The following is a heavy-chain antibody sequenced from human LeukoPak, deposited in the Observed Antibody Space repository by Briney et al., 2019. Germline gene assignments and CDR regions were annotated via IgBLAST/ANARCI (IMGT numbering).Heavy chain of an antibody. Sequence: GGSLRLSCAASGFTFTKYWMTWVRQAPGKGLEWVAVISYDGSNKYYADSVKGRFTISRDNSKNTLYLQMNSLRAEDTAVYYCARRGGSPRSRFDPWGQGTPVTVSS. D-gene: IGHD1-26*01. CDR3: ARRGGSPRSRFDP. CDR2: ISYDGSNK. V-gene: IGHV3-30-3*01. CDR1: GFTFTKYW. J-gene: IGHJ5*02.